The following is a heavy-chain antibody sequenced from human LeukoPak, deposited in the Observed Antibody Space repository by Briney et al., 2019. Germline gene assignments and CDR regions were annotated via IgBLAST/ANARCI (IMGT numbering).Heavy chain of an antibody. CDR3: ARQYYYGSGSPPSYYYYGMDV. D-gene: IGHD3-10*01. CDR2: ITPSSSTI. V-gene: IGHV3-48*04. CDR1: GFTFSSYS. Sequence: GGSLRLSCAASGFTFSSYSMNWVRQAPGKGLEWVSYITPSSSTIYYADSVKGRFTISRDNAKNSLYLQMNSLRAEDTAIYYCARQYYYGSGSPPSYYYYGMDVWGQGTTVTVSS. J-gene: IGHJ6*02.